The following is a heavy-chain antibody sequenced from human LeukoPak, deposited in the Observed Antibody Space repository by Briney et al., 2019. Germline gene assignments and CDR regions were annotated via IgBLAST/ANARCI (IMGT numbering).Heavy chain of an antibody. J-gene: IGHJ4*02. CDR3: ARAPYYYGPVDY. V-gene: IGHV3-23*01. CDR1: GFTFSSYA. D-gene: IGHD3-10*01. CDR2: ISGSGGST. Sequence: GGSLRLSCAASGFTFSSYAVSWVRQAPGKGLEWVSSISGSGGSTYSADSVKGRFTISRDNSKNTLYLQMNSLRAEDTAVYYCARAPYYYGPVDYWGQGTLVTVSS.